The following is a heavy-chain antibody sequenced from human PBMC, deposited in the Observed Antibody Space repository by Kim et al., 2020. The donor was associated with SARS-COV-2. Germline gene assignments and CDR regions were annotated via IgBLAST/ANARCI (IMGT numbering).Heavy chain of an antibody. V-gene: IGHV3-7*03. J-gene: IGHJ4*02. D-gene: IGHD5-18*01. Sequence: GGSLRLSCAASGFTFSSYWMSWVRQAPGKGLEWVANINQDGSEKYYVDSVKGRFTISRDNAKNSLYLQMNSLRAEDTAVYYCARVPVHSYGASDYWGQGTLVTVSS. CDR1: GFTFSSYW. CDR2: INQDGSEK. CDR3: ARVPVHSYGASDY.